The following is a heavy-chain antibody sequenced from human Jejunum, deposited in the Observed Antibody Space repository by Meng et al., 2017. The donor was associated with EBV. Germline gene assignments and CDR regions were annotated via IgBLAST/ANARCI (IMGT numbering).Heavy chain of an antibody. CDR3: AGLRYSGYDRAFDY. V-gene: IGHV4-61*01. Sequence: QVRLQESGPGLVKPPETLSLPCTVSGGSVNSGNVYWSWIRQPPGKGLEWIGYIYYSGSTNYIPSLKSRVTISLDTSKNQFSLKLSPVTAADTAVYYCAGLRYSGYDRAFDYWGQGALVTVSS. CDR1: GGSVNSGNVY. CDR2: IYYSGST. J-gene: IGHJ4*02. D-gene: IGHD5-12*01.